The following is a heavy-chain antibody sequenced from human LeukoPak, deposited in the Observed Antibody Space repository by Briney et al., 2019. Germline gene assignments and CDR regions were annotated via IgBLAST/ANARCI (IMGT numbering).Heavy chain of an antibody. CDR2: INSDGSST. J-gene: IGHJ6*03. CDR1: GFTFSNYW. D-gene: IGHD1-26*01. V-gene: IGHV3-74*01. CDR3: ARVSSGSYFGYYYYYMDV. Sequence: GGSLRLSCAASGFTFSNYWMHWVRQAPGKGLVWVSRINSDGSSTSYADSVKGRFAISRDNAKNTLYLQMNSLRAEDMAVYYCARVSSGSYFGYYYYYMDVWGKGTTVTVSS.